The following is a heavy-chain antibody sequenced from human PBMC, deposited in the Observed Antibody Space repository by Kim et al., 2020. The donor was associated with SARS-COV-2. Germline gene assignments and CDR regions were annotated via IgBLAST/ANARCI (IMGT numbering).Heavy chain of an antibody. V-gene: IGHV3-33*01. D-gene: IGHD2-15*01. CDR1: GFTFSSYG. CDR2: IWYDGSNK. CDR3: AREVVVVAATRHYYYMDV. J-gene: IGHJ6*03. Sequence: GGSLRLSCAASGFTFSSYGMHWVRQAPGKGLEWVAVIWYDGSNKYYADSVKGRFTISRDNSKNTLYLQMNSLRAEDTAVYYCAREVVVVAATRHYYYMDVWGKGTTVTVSS.